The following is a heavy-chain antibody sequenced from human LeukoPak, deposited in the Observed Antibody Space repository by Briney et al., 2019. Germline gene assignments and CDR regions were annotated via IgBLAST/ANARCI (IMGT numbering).Heavy chain of an antibody. CDR1: GYTFTGYY. J-gene: IGHJ4*02. D-gene: IGHD6-19*01. Sequence: GASVKVSCKASGYTFTGYYMHWVRQAPGQGLEWMGWINPNSGGTNYAQKFQGRVTMTRDTSISTAYMELSRLRSDDTAVYYCARDIAVAGTGNIDYWGQGTLVTVSS. V-gene: IGHV1-2*02. CDR3: ARDIAVAGTGNIDY. CDR2: INPNSGGT.